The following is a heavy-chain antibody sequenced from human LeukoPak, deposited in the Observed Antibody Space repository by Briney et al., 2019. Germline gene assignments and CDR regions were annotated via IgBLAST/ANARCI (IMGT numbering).Heavy chain of an antibody. D-gene: IGHD5-12*01. CDR3: ATDSVATPFHY. V-gene: IGHV3-48*03. Sequence: GGSLRLSCAASGFTFSSYEMNWVRQAPGKGLEWVSYISSSGSTIYYADSVKGRFTISRDNAKNSLYLQMNSLRAEDTAVYYCATDSVATPFHYWGQGTLVTVSS. J-gene: IGHJ4*02. CDR1: GFTFSSYE. CDR2: ISSSGSTI.